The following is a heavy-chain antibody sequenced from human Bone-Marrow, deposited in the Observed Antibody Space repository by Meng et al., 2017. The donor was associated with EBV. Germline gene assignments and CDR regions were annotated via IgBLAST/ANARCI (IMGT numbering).Heavy chain of an antibody. V-gene: IGHV1-3*01. CDR1: GYTLTSYA. J-gene: IGHJ5*02. Sequence: QVVQSGGEVKKPGSSVKVSCKASGYTLTSYAMHWVRQAPGQRLEWMGWINAGNGNTKYSQKFQGRVTITRDTYASTAYMELSSLRSEDTAVYYCAREELDCSGGSCYSGGGFDPWGQGTLVTVSS. CDR2: INAGNGNT. CDR3: AREELDCSGGSCYSGGGFDP. D-gene: IGHD2-15*01.